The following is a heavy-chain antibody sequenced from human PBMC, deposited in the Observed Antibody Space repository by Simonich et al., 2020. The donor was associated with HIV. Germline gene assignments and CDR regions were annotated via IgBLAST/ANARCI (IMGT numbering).Heavy chain of an antibody. CDR3: AGDSSAYYYHY. V-gene: IGHV4-34*01. Sequence: QVQLQQWGAGLLKPSETLSLTCAVYGGSFSNYYWSWDRQPPGKGLGWIGEINHSGRTNYNPALKSRVTISVHTSKKQFSLKVTSVTAADTAVYYCAGDSSAYYYHYWGQGTLVNVSS. J-gene: IGHJ4*02. CDR2: INHSGRT. CDR1: GGSFSNYY. D-gene: IGHD3-22*01.